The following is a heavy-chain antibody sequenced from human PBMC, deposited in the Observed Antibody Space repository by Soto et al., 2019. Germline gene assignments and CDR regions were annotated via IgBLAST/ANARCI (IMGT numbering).Heavy chain of an antibody. CDR3: ARLGPEYSGYELDY. CDR2: IYYSGST. V-gene: IGHV4-59*08. J-gene: IGHJ4*02. D-gene: IGHD5-12*01. Sequence: ETLSLTCTVSGGSISSYYWSWIRQPPGKGLEWIGYIYYSGSTNYNPSLKSRVTISVDTSKNQFSLKLSSVTAADTAVYYCARLGPEYSGYELDYWGQGTLVTVSS. CDR1: GGSISSYY.